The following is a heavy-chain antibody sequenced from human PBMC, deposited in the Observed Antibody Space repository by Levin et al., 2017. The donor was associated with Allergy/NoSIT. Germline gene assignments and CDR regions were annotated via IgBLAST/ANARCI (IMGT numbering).Heavy chain of an antibody. CDR1: GFTFSNYG. CDR3: AKWELLDRGFDY. Sequence: GESLKISCAASGFTFSNYGMHWVRQAPGKGLEWVAVISYDGTNKYYADSVKGRFTISRDNSKNTLYLQMNSLRAEDTAVYYCAKWELLDRGFDYWGQGTLVTVSS. V-gene: IGHV3-30*18. CDR2: ISYDGTNK. J-gene: IGHJ4*02. D-gene: IGHD1-26*01.